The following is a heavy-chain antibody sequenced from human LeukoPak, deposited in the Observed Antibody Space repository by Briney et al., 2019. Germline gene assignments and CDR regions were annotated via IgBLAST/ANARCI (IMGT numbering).Heavy chain of an antibody. CDR2: INAGNGNT. Sequence: ASVRVSCKASGYTFTSYAMHWVRQAPGQRLEWMGWINAGNGNTNYAQKLQGRVTMTTDTSTSTAYMELRSLRADDTPAYYCARDMPGEPSDYWGQGTLVTVSS. V-gene: IGHV1-3*01. CDR3: ARDMPGEPSDY. D-gene: IGHD3-10*01. CDR1: GYTFTSYA. J-gene: IGHJ4*02.